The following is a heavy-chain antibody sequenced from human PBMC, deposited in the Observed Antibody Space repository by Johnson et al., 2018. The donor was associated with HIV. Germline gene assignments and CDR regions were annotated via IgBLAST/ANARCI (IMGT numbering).Heavy chain of an antibody. V-gene: IGHV3-66*02. D-gene: IGHD3-16*01. CDR3: ARGGVNDAFDI. Sequence: VQLVESGGGLVQPGGSLRLSCAASGFTVRSNYMSWVRQAPGKGLEWVSILYSGGSTYYADSVKGRFTISRDNSKNTLYLQMNSLRAEDTAVYYCARGGVNDAFDIWGQGTMVTVSS. CDR2: LYSGGST. J-gene: IGHJ3*02. CDR1: GFTVRSNY.